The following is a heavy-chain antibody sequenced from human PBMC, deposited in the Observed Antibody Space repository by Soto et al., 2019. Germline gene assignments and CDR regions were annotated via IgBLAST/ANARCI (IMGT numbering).Heavy chain of an antibody. V-gene: IGHV4-34*01. Sequence: SETLSLTCAVYGGSFSGYYWSWIRQPPGKGLEWIGEINQSGSTNYNPSLKSRVTISVDTSKNQSSLKLSSVTAADTAVYYCARLSHKLLWFGELLNWGQGTLVTVSS. CDR3: ARLSHKLLWFGELLN. CDR1: GGSFSGYY. J-gene: IGHJ4*02. D-gene: IGHD3-10*01. CDR2: INQSGST.